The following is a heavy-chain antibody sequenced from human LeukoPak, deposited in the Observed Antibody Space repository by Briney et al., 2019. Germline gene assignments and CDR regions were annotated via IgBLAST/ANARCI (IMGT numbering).Heavy chain of an antibody. CDR3: ARDRSLRQPNYFDY. J-gene: IGHJ4*02. D-gene: IGHD5/OR15-5a*01. CDR1: GYTFTSYD. V-gene: IGHV1-8*01. Sequence: ASVKVSCKASGYTFTSYDINWVRQATGQGLEWMGWMNPNSGNTGYAQKLQGRVTMTTDTSTSTAYMELRSLRSDDTAVYYCARDRSLRQPNYFDYWGQGTLVTVSS. CDR2: MNPNSGNT.